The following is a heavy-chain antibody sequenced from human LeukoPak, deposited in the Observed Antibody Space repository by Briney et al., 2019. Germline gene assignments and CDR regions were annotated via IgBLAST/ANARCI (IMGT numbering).Heavy chain of an antibody. J-gene: IGHJ3*02. V-gene: IGHV1-69*04. CDR3: ARDQGIGDASDI. CDR2: INVILDTA. Sequence: SVKVSSKASGGTFSSYAISWVRQAPGQGLEWMGRINVILDTANYAQEFQGRVTIIADISTSTSYMELSSLRSEDTAVYYCARDQGIGDASDIWGQGTMVTVSS. CDR1: GGTFSSYA.